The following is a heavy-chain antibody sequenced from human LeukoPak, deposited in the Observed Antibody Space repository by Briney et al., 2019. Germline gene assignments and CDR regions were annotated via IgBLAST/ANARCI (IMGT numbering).Heavy chain of an antibody. CDR3: ARGHYSRYFDWLSPNNWFDP. V-gene: IGHV4-34*01. Sequence: SETPSLTCAVYGGSFSGYYWSWIRQPPGKGLEWIGEINHSGSTNYNPSLKSRVTISVDTSKNQFSLKLSSVTAADTAVYYCARGHYSRYFDWLSPNNWFDPWGQGTLVTVSS. CDR1: GGSFSGYY. CDR2: INHSGST. D-gene: IGHD3-9*01. J-gene: IGHJ5*02.